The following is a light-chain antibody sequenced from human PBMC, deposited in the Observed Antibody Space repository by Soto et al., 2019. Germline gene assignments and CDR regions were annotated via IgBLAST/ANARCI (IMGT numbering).Light chain of an antibody. CDR2: DAS. V-gene: IGKV3-11*01. J-gene: IGKJ5*01. Sequence: LTLSKRPLSVSPWQGSALSWGPSQSVSSYLAWYQQKPGQAPRLLIYDASNRATGIPDRFSGSGSETDFTLTIIGLEPEDFALYLCQHASNPLTPFG. CDR3: QHASNPLTP. CDR1: QSVSSY.